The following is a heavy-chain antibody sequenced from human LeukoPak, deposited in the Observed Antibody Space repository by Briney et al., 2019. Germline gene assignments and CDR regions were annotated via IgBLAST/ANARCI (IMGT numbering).Heavy chain of an antibody. CDR2: ISGSGGST. Sequence: PGGSLRLSCAASRFTFSSYAMSWVRQAPGKGLEWVSAISGSGGSTYYADSVKGRFTISRDNSKNTLYLQMNSLRAEDTAVYYCAKDRLYCSGGSCYILGEFDYWGQGTLVTVSS. V-gene: IGHV3-23*01. J-gene: IGHJ4*02. CDR1: RFTFSSYA. CDR3: AKDRLYCSGGSCYILGEFDY. D-gene: IGHD2-15*01.